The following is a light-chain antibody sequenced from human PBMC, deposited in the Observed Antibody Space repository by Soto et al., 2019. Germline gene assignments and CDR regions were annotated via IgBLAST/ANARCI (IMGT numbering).Light chain of an antibody. J-gene: IGKJ1*01. CDR3: QQYGSSPQT. Sequence: DIVLTQSPATLSLSPGERATLSCRASQSFSSNYLAWFQQKPGQVPRLLIYAASSRATGIPDRFSGSGSGTEFTLTISSLEPEDFAVYYCQQYGSSPQTFGQGTKVDIK. CDR1: QSFSSNY. CDR2: AAS. V-gene: IGKV3-20*01.